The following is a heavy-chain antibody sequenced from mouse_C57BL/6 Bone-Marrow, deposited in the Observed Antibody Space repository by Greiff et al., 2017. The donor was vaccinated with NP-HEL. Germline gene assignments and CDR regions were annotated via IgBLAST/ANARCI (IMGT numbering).Heavy chain of an antibody. J-gene: IGHJ4*01. CDR3: GRRRGLRRDYAMDY. V-gene: IGHV1-11*01. CDR2: IYPVSGET. CDR1: GYTFTDHI. Sequence: LMESGAELASPGASVTLSCKASGYTFTDHIMNWVKKRPGQGLEWIGRIYPVSGETNYNQKFMGKATFSVDRSSSTVYMVLNSLTSEDPAVDYCGRRRGLRRDYAMDYWGQGTSVTVSS. D-gene: IGHD2-4*01.